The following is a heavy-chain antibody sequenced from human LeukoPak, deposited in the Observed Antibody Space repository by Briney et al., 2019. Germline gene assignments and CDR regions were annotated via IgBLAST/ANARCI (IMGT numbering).Heavy chain of an antibody. D-gene: IGHD5-24*01. CDR1: GYSFSDYY. V-gene: IGHV1-2*06. CDR3: ARIRDGYNDAYDI. J-gene: IGHJ3*02. CDR2: INPHSGDA. Sequence: ASVKVSCKASGYSFSDYYIHWVRQAPGQGLEWMGRINPHSGDARYPEKFQGRVTMTTDTSTSTVYMELSSLRSEDTAIYYCARIRDGYNDAYDIWGQGTVVTVPS.